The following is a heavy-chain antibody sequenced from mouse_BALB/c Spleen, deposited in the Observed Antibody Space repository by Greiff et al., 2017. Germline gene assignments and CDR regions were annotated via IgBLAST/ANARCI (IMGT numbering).Heavy chain of an antibody. D-gene: IGHD2-3*01. CDR1: GFTFTDSY. J-gene: IGHJ4*01. V-gene: IGHV14-3*02. CDR3: ARGWLLRSDYAMDY. CDR2: IDPANGNT. Sequence: EVQLQQSGAELVKPGASVKLSCTASGFTFTDSYMHWVKQRPEQGLEWIGRIDPANGNTKYDPKFQGKATITADTSSNTAYLQLSSLTSEDTAVYYCARGWLLRSDYAMDYWGQGTSVTVS.